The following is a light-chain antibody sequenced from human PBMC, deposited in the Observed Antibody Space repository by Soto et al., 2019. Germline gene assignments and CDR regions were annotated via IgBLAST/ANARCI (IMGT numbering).Light chain of an antibody. CDR2: EIS. CDR3: MQGTQFPFT. CDR1: QSFVHDDGNTY. J-gene: IGKJ3*01. V-gene: IGKV2-24*01. Sequence: DIVMTQTPLSSPVTLGQPASISCKSSQSFVHDDGNTYLSCLQQRPGQLPRLLIYEISKRFSGVPDRFSGSGAGTDFTLKITRVEPEDVGVYYCMQGTQFPFTFGPGTKVDIK.